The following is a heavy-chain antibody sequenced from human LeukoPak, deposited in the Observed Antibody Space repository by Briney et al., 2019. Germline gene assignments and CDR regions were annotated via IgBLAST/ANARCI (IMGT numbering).Heavy chain of an antibody. CDR2: IKQDGSET. CDR1: GFTFSNYA. CDR3: ARETPRRGETRDGYR. D-gene: IGHD5-24*01. Sequence: GGSLRLSCGASGFTFSNYAMNWVRQAPGKGLECLANIKQDGSETYYADSVKGRFTISRDNAKNSLYLQMNSLRAEDTAVYYCARETPRRGETRDGYRWGQGTLVTVSS. V-gene: IGHV3-7*01. J-gene: IGHJ4*02.